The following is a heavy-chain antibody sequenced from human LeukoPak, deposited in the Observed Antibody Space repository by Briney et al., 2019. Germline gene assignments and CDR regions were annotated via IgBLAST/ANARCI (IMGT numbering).Heavy chain of an antibody. CDR2: IYSGGRT. CDR3: ARYSYYGMDV. D-gene: IGHD2-21*01. CDR1: GFTVSSNY. J-gene: IGHJ6*02. Sequence: PGGSLRLSCAASGFTVSSNYMNWVRQAPGKGLEWVSVIYSGGRTYYADSVMGRFTISRDNSKNTLSLQMNSLRVEDTAVYYCARYSYYGMDVWGQGTTVTVSS. V-gene: IGHV3-53*01.